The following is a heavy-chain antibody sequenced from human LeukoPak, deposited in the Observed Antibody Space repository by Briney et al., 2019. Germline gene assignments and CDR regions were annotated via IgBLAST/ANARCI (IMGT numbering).Heavy chain of an antibody. Sequence: GGSLRLSCAASGFIFSYYGMHWVRQAPGKGLEWLAVIWPDGTIQYYADPVKGRFTISRDNSKNTLYLQLTGLRADDSAVYYCARHSHYWGWDFWGQGAQVTVSS. CDR3: ARHSHYWGWDF. J-gene: IGHJ4*01. D-gene: IGHD2-8*02. V-gene: IGHV3-33*01. CDR1: GFIFSYYG. CDR2: IWPDGTIQ.